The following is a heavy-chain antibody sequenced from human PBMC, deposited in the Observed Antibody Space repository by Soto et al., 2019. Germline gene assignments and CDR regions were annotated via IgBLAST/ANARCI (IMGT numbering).Heavy chain of an antibody. CDR3: ARRGAPRTYYYYGMDV. J-gene: IGHJ6*02. CDR1: GYTFTSYG. Sequence: QVQLVQSGAEVKKPGASVKVSCKASGYTFTSYGISWVRQAPGQGLEWMGWISAYNGNTNYAQKLQGRVTMTTDTSTSTACMELRSLRSDDTAVYYCARRGAPRTYYYYGMDVWGQGTTVTVSS. CDR2: ISAYNGNT. D-gene: IGHD1-26*01. V-gene: IGHV1-18*04.